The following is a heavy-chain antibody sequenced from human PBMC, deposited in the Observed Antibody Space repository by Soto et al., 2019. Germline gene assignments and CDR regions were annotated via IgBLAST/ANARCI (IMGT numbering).Heavy chain of an antibody. V-gene: IGHV1-2*02. Sequence: ASVKVSCKASGYTFTGYYMHWVRQAPGQGLEWMGWINPNSGGTNYAQKFQGRVTMTRDTSISTAYMELSRLRSDDTAVYYCAPCIAVAGNFDDWGQGTLVTVSS. D-gene: IGHD6-19*01. CDR1: GYTFTGYY. CDR2: INPNSGGT. J-gene: IGHJ4*02. CDR3: APCIAVAGNFDD.